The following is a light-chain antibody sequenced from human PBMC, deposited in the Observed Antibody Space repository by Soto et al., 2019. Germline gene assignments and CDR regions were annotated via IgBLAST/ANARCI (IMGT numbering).Light chain of an antibody. J-gene: IGKJ1*01. CDR3: QQYGSSPWT. CDR2: GAS. CDR1: QSVSSSY. V-gene: IGKV3-20*01. Sequence: EILLTQSPGTLSLSPGERATLSCSASQSVSSSYLGWYQQKPGQAPRLLIYGASSRATGIPGRFSGSGSGTDFTLTISRLEPEDFEVYYCQQYGSSPWTFGQGTKVDIK.